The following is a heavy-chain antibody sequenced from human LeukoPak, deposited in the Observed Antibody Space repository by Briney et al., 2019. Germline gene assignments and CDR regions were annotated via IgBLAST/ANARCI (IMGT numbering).Heavy chain of an antibody. CDR2: ISSSSSYI. Sequence: GGSLRLSCAASGFPFSTYSMNWVRQAPGKGLEWVSSISSSSSYIYYADSVKGRFTISRDNTKNSLNLQMNSLRAEDTAVYYCARDWVYKIDYWGRGTLVTVSS. CDR3: ARDWVYKIDY. J-gene: IGHJ4*02. CDR1: GFPFSTYS. V-gene: IGHV3-21*01. D-gene: IGHD5-24*01.